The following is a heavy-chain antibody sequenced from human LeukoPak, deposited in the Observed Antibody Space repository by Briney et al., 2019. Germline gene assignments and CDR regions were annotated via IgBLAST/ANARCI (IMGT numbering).Heavy chain of an antibody. Sequence: PSETLSLTCTVSGCSISSFYWSWIRQPPGKGLEWIGYIYYSGSTNYNPSLKSRVTISVDTSKNQFSLKLSSVTAADTAVYYCARSNPRGRGYAFDIWGQGTMVTVSS. J-gene: IGHJ3*02. CDR1: GCSISSFY. CDR2: IYYSGST. V-gene: IGHV4-59*01. CDR3: ARSNPRGRGYAFDI. D-gene: IGHD3-10*01.